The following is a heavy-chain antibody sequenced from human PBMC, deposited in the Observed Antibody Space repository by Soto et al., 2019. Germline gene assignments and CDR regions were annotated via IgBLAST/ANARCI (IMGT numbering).Heavy chain of an antibody. V-gene: IGHV3-23*01. J-gene: IGHJ4*02. Sequence: VQLLESGGGFVQPGGSLRVSCAASGFTFSNYAMSWVRQTPGKGLEWVSSIRASGAITYYADSVRGWFTVSRDNSRKAGYLKMNSLRDEDIDVYYCGKGRTNATLAPEICGQGTLVTVSS. CDR3: GKGRTNATLAPEI. CDR1: GFTFSNYA. CDR2: IRASGAIT. D-gene: IGHD2-2*01.